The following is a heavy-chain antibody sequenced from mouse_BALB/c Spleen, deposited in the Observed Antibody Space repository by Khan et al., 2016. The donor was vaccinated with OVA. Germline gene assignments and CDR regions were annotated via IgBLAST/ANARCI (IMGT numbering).Heavy chain of an antibody. CDR2: IYPGDGTT. Sequence: QVQLQQSGPDLVKPGALVKISCKASGYTFTSYDINWVKQRPGQGLEWIGWIYPGDGTTQYNENFKGKATLTADISSSTAYMHLSSLTSEISAVYFCAREGLRGVAMDYWGQGTSVTVSS. CDR3: AREGLRGVAMDY. D-gene: IGHD2-4*01. V-gene: IGHV1S56*01. CDR1: GYTFTSYD. J-gene: IGHJ4*01.